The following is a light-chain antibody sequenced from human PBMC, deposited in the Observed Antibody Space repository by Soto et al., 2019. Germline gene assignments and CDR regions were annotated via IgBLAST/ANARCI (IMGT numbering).Light chain of an antibody. CDR1: QTINNN. CDR3: QQYNNWPQT. V-gene: IGKV3-15*01. J-gene: IGKJ1*01. Sequence: EIVLTQSPGTLSLSPGERATLSCRASQTINNNVAWYQLKVGQAPRLLIYGASTRATGIPARFSGSGSGTEFTLTISSLQSEDFAEYHCQQYNNWPQTFGRGTKVDIK. CDR2: GAS.